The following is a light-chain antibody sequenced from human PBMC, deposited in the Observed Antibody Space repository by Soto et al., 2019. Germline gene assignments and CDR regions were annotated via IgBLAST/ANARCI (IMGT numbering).Light chain of an antibody. V-gene: IGLV2-14*01. J-gene: IGLJ1*01. CDR1: SSDVGVYNY. CDR3: SSYTSSSPPYV. CDR2: DVS. Sequence: QSVLTQPASVSGSPGQSITISCTGTSSDVGVYNYVSWYQQHPGKAPKLMIYDVSNRPSGVSNRFSGSKSGNTASLTISGLQAEDEADYYCSSYTSSSPPYVFGTGTKVTGL.